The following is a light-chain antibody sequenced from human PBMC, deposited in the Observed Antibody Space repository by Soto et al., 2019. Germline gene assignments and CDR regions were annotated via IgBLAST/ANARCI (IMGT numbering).Light chain of an antibody. J-gene: IGKJ1*01. CDR3: QQSYSTPST. Sequence: DIQMTQSPSSLSASVGDRVTITCRASQSISSYLNWYQQKPGKAPKLLIYAASSLQSGVPSRFSGSGSGTDFTLTISSLQPEDFATCYCQQSYSTPSTLGQGTKV. V-gene: IGKV1-39*01. CDR2: AAS. CDR1: QSISSY.